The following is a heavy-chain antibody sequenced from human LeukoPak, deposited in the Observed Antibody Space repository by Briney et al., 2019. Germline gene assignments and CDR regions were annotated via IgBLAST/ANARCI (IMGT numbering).Heavy chain of an antibody. Sequence: PGGSLRLSCAASGFTFSSYGMHWVRQAPGKGLEWVAVISYDGSNKYYADSVKGRFTISRDNSKNTLYLQMNNLRAEDTAVYYCAKDRAAAGPYYYYGMDVWGQGTTVTVSS. J-gene: IGHJ6*02. D-gene: IGHD6-13*01. V-gene: IGHV3-30*18. CDR2: ISYDGSNK. CDR3: AKDRAAAGPYYYYGMDV. CDR1: GFTFSSYG.